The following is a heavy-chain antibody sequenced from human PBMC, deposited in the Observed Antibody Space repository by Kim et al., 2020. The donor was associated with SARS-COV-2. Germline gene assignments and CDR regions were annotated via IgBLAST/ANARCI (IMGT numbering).Heavy chain of an antibody. V-gene: IGHV4-59*13. D-gene: IGHD3-10*01. Sequence: SETLSLTCTVAGGSISSYYWSWIRQPPGKGLEWIGYIYYSGSTNYNPSLNSRVTLSVDTSKNQFSLKLSSVTAADTAVYYCARDPHMVHGGYFDYLGQGT. J-gene: IGHJ4*02. CDR3: ARDPHMVHGGYFDY. CDR1: GGSISSYY. CDR2: IYYSGST.